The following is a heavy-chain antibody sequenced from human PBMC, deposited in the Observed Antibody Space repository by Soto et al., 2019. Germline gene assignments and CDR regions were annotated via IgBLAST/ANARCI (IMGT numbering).Heavy chain of an antibody. CDR1: GGTFSSYA. CDR3: ARQPDLNYYDSSY. CDR2: IIPIFGTA. J-gene: IGHJ4*02. V-gene: IGHV1-69*13. D-gene: IGHD3-22*01. Sequence: SVKVSCKASGGTFSSYAISWLRQAPGQGLEWMGGIIPIFGTANYAQKFQGRVTITADESTSTAYMELSSLRSEDTAVYYCARQPDLNYYDSSYWGQGTLVTVSS.